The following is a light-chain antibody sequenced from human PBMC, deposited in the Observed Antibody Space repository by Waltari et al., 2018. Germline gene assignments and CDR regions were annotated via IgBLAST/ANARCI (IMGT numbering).Light chain of an antibody. CDR1: SLRFYD. Sequence: SSELAQDPAVSVALGPPVRITCQGYSLRFYDVSWYQQRPGQAPLLVLYNKNNGPSGIQDRFSDSSSGNTSTLTITGAQADEEADYYWYARDSSGNHLHFGFGTGTRVTVL. V-gene: IGLV3-19*01. CDR3: YARDSSGNHLHFG. J-gene: IGLJ1*01. CDR2: NKN.